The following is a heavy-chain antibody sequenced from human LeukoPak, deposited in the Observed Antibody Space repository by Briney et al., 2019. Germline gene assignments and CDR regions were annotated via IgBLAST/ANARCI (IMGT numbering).Heavy chain of an antibody. Sequence: SETLSLTCTVSGGSISSYYWSWIRQPPGKGLEWIGYIYYSGSTNYNPSLKSRVTISVDTSKNQFSLKLSSVTAADTAVYYCARELGERGYSYGFWYEHYYYYMDVWGKGTTVTVSS. CDR1: GGSISSYY. CDR2: IYYSGST. CDR3: ARELGERGYSYGFWYEHYYYYMDV. V-gene: IGHV4-59*01. D-gene: IGHD5-18*01. J-gene: IGHJ6*03.